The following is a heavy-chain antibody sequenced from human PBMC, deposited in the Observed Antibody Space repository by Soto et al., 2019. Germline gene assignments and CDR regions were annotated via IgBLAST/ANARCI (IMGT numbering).Heavy chain of an antibody. D-gene: IGHD3-22*01. CDR1: GYTFTSYY. J-gene: IGHJ3*02. Sequence: ASVKVSCKASGYTFTSYYMHWVRQAPGQGLEWMGIINPSGGSTSYAQKFQGRVTMTRDTSTSTVHMELSSLRSEDTAVYYCARGSGYYYDSSGPTIAPDAFDIWGQGTMVTVSS. V-gene: IGHV1-46*01. CDR2: INPSGGST. CDR3: ARGSGYYYDSSGPTIAPDAFDI.